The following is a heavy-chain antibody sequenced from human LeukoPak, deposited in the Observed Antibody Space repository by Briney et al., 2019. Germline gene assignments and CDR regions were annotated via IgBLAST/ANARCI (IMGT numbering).Heavy chain of an antibody. Sequence: ASVKVSCKASGYTFTGYYMHSVRQAPGQGLEWMGRINPNSGGTNYAQKFQGRVTMTRDTSISTAYMELSRLRSDDTAVYYCAREGGSSWYDINYYYYYMDVWGKGTTVTVSS. CDR3: AREGGSSWYDINYYYYYMDV. V-gene: IGHV1-2*06. CDR1: GYTFTGYY. J-gene: IGHJ6*03. D-gene: IGHD6-13*01. CDR2: INPNSGGT.